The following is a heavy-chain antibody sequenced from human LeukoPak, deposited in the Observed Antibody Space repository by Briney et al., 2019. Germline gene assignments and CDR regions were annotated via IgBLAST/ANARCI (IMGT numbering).Heavy chain of an antibody. V-gene: IGHV3-11*01. CDR1: GFTVSSNY. Sequence: GGSLRLSCAASGFTVSSNYMSWIRQAPGKGLEWVSYISSSGSTIYYADSVKGRFTISRDNAKNSLYLQMNSLRSEDTAVYYCAAARSSSSRESSYGMDVWGQGTTVTVSS. CDR2: ISSSGSTI. CDR3: AAARSSSSRESSYGMDV. D-gene: IGHD6-13*01. J-gene: IGHJ6*02.